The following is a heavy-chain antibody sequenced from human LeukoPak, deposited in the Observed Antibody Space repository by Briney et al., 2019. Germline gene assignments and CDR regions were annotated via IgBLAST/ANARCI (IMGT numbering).Heavy chain of an antibody. J-gene: IGHJ4*02. CDR2: ISNDETNK. D-gene: IGHD5/OR15-5a*01. V-gene: IGHV3-30*18. CDR3: AKEGQRGSYGVYDDYQ. CDR1: GFTFSRDG. Sequence: PGGSLRLSCAASGFTFSRDGVHWVRQAPGKGLEWVAVISNDETNKYYTDSVKGRFTISRDNSKNMVYLQMNSLRVEDTAVYYCAKEGQRGSYGVYDDYQWGQGTLVTVSS.